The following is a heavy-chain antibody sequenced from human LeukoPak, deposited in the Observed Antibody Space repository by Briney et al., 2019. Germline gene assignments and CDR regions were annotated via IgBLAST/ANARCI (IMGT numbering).Heavy chain of an antibody. CDR1: GFTFGSYG. CDR2: ITPNADRT. D-gene: IGHD2-8*01. Sequence: PGGSLRLSCAASGFTFGSYGMSWVRQAPGKGLEWVSFITPNADRTSYADSVEGRFAISRDNSKNTLYLQMNSLRAEDTAVYYCAKDAGYCTNGVCYNLRDFYGDYGGLVYWGQGTLVTVSS. CDR3: AKDAGYCTNGVCYNLRDFYGDYGGLVY. J-gene: IGHJ4*02. V-gene: IGHV3-23*01.